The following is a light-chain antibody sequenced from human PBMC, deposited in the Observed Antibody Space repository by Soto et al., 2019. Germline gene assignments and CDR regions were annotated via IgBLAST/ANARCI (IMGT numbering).Light chain of an antibody. J-gene: IGKJ2*01. Sequence: VMTQSPVSLPVTLGQPASISCRSSQSLVSSDENTFLSWYHQRRGQSPRRLIYKVSNRDSGVPDRYSGSGSGTDFTLKISRVEAEDLGVYYCMQGALWSYTFGQGTKLEIK. CDR2: KVS. CDR3: MQGALWSYT. V-gene: IGKV2-30*01. CDR1: QSLVSSDENTF.